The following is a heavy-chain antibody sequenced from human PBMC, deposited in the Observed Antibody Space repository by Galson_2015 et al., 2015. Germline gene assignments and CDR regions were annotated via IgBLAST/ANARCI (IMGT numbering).Heavy chain of an antibody. CDR1: GFTVSSNY. CDR3: ASQPTSGAFDI. CDR2: IYSGGST. V-gene: IGHV3-53*01. J-gene: IGHJ3*02. D-gene: IGHD3-10*01. Sequence: SLRLSCAASGFTVSSNYMSWVRQAPGKGLEWVSVIYSGGSTYYADSVKGRFTISRDNSKNTLYLQMNSLRAEDTAVYYCASQPTSGAFDIWGQGTMVTVSS.